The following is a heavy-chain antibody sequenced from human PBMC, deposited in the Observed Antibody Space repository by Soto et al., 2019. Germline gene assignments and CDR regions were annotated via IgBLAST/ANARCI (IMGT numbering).Heavy chain of an antibody. Sequence: QVQLVESGGGVVQPGRSLRLSCAASGFTFSSYAMHWVRQAPGKGLEWVAVISYDGSNKYYADSVKGRFTISRDNSKNSLFLQMNTLRAADTAVYYCARDHYDILTGYSDSPYWGQGTLVTVSS. J-gene: IGHJ4*02. V-gene: IGHV3-30-3*01. CDR3: ARDHYDILTGYSDSPY. D-gene: IGHD3-9*01. CDR2: ISYDGSNK. CDR1: GFTFSSYA.